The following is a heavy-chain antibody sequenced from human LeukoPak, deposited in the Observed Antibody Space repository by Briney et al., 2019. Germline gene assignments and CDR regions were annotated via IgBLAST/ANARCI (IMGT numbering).Heavy chain of an antibody. D-gene: IGHD1-26*01. CDR2: MRYDGGNK. CDR3: AKGQWELLY. CDR1: GFTFSSYG. J-gene: IGHJ4*02. V-gene: IGHV3-30*02. Sequence: GESLRLSCAASGFTFSSYGMHWVRQAPGKGLEWVAFMRYDGGNKYYADSVKGRFTISRDNSKNTLYLQMNSLRPEDTAVYHCAKGQWELLYWGQGVLVTVSS.